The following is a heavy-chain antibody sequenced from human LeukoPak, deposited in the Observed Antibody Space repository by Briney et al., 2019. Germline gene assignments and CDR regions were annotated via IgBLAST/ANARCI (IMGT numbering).Heavy chain of an antibody. V-gene: IGHV4-38-2*02. Sequence: PSETLSLTCTVSGYSISSDYYWGWVRQPPGKGLEWIGSIYHSGSTYYNPSLKSRVTISVDTSKNQFSLKLSSVTAADTAVYYCARTTYNWRRNAFDIWGQGTMVTVSS. CDR1: GYSISSDYY. D-gene: IGHD1-1*01. J-gene: IGHJ3*02. CDR2: IYHSGST. CDR3: ARTTYNWRRNAFDI.